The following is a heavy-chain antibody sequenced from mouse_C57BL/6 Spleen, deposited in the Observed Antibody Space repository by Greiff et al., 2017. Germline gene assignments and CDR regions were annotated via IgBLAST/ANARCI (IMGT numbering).Heavy chain of an antibody. CDR3: ARSLYGNYVSFDY. D-gene: IGHD2-1*01. Sequence: QVQLQQSGPELVKPGASVKISCKASGYAFSSSWMNWVKQRPGKGLEWIGRIYPGDGDTNYNGTFKGKATLTADKSSSTAYMQLSSLTSEDSAVYFCARSLYGNYVSFDYWGQGTTLTVSA. V-gene: IGHV1-82*01. J-gene: IGHJ2*01. CDR2: IYPGDGDT. CDR1: GYAFSSSW.